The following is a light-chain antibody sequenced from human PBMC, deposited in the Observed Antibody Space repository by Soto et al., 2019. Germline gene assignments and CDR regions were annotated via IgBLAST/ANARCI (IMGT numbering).Light chain of an antibody. V-gene: IGLV1-44*01. CDR2: STN. CDR1: SSNIGSNI. Sequence: QSVLTQPPSASGTPGQGVTISCSGSSSNIGSNIVNWYQQLPGTAPKVLIYSTNQRPSGVPDRFSGSKSGTSASLAISGLQSEDEADYYCAAWDDSLNGPVFGGGTKLTV. J-gene: IGLJ3*02. CDR3: AAWDDSLNGPV.